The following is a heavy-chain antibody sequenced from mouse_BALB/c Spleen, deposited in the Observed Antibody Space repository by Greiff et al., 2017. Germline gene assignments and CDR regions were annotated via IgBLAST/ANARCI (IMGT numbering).Heavy chain of an antibody. CDR2: IRNKANGYTT. CDR1: GFTFTDYY. Sequence: EVKLVESGGGLVQPGGSLRLSCATSGFTFTDYYMSWVRQPPGKALEWLGFIRNKANGYTTEYSASVKGRFTISRDNSQSILYLQMNTLRAEDSATYYCAREGGYYGSSPFAYWGQGTLVTVSA. CDR3: AREGGYYGSSPFAY. V-gene: IGHV7-3*02. J-gene: IGHJ3*01. D-gene: IGHD1-1*01.